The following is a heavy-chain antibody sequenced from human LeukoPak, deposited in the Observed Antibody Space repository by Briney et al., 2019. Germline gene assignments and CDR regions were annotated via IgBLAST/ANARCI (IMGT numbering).Heavy chain of an antibody. Sequence: SVKVSCKASGGTFSSYAISWVRQAPGQRLEWMGGIIPIFGTANYAQKFQGRVTITADESTSTAYMELSSLRSEDTAVYYCARSRQGSDIEVVVAATWRYYYYMDVWGKGTTVTVSS. CDR3: ARSRQGSDIEVVVAATWRYYYYMDV. CDR1: GGTFSSYA. CDR2: IIPIFGTA. J-gene: IGHJ6*03. V-gene: IGHV1-69*01. D-gene: IGHD2-15*01.